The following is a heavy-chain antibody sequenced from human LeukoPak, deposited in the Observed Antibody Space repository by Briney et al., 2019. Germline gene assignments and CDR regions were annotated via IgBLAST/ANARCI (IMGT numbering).Heavy chain of an antibody. D-gene: IGHD3-22*01. V-gene: IGHV1-18*01. Sequence: GASVKVSCKASGYTFTSYGISWVRQAPGQGLEWMGWISAYNGNTNYAQKLQGRVTMTTDTSTSTAYMELRSLRSDDTAVYYCARDAYYYDSSGYSSDYWGQGTLVTVSS. CDR1: GYTFTSYG. CDR3: ARDAYYYDSSGYSSDY. CDR2: ISAYNGNT. J-gene: IGHJ4*02.